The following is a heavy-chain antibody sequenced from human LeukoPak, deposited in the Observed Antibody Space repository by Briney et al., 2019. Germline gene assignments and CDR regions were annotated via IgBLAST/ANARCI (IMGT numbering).Heavy chain of an antibody. Sequence: ASVKVSRKASGYTFTGYYMHWVRQAPGQGLEWMGWINPNSGGTNYAQKFQGRVTMTRDTSISTAYMELSRLRSDDTAVYYCARGVLKMVATSPFDYWGQGTLVTVSS. J-gene: IGHJ4*02. V-gene: IGHV1-2*02. D-gene: IGHD5-24*01. CDR3: ARGVLKMVATSPFDY. CDR2: INPNSGGT. CDR1: GYTFTGYY.